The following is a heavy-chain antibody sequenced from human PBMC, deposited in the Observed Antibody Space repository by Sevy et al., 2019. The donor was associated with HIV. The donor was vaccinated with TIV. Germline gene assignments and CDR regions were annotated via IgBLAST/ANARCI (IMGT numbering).Heavy chain of an antibody. D-gene: IGHD2-21*02. CDR3: SRVGVSYCTDDCYHRFDY. V-gene: IGHV3-30*09. Sequence: GGSLRLSCAASGFTFSSYALLWVRQAPGKGLEWVSLISYDGSKKYYSDSVKGRFAISRDDSKTTLFLQMNSLRSEDTAIFYCSRVGVSYCTDDCYHRFDYWGRGTLVTVSS. J-gene: IGHJ4*02. CDR2: ISYDGSKK. CDR1: GFTFSSYA.